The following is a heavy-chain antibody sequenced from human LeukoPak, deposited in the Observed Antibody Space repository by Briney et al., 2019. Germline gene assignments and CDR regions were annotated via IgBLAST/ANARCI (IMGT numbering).Heavy chain of an antibody. J-gene: IGHJ3*02. D-gene: IGHD5-24*01. Sequence: SETLSLTCTVSGGSISSCYWSWIRQPPGKGLEWIGYIYYSGSTNYNPSLKSRVTISVDTSKNQFSLKLSSVTAADTAVYYCARACRDGYNYCAFDIWGQGTMVTVSS. CDR3: ARACRDGYNYCAFDI. CDR1: GGSISSCY. V-gene: IGHV4-59*01. CDR2: IYYSGST.